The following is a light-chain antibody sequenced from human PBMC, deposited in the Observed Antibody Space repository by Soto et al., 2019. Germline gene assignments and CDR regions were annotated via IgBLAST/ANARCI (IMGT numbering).Light chain of an antibody. CDR1: QSVSSN. CDR3: QQYNNWPS. J-gene: IGKJ2*01. CDR2: GSS. Sequence: EIVMTQSPATLSVSPGERATLSCRASQSVSSNLAWYQQKPGQAPRLLIHGSSTSATSLPARFSGSGSGTEFTLTISSLQSEDFAVYYCQQYNNWPSFGQGTQLEIK. V-gene: IGKV3-15*01.